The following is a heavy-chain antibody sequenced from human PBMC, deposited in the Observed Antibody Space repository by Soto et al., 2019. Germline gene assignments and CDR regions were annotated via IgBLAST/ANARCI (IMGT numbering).Heavy chain of an antibody. J-gene: IGHJ4*01. V-gene: IGHV3-23*01. CDR1: GFNFRSYA. CDR2: ISGSGGTS. D-gene: IGHD6-13*01. Sequence: LRLSCAASGFNFRSYAMSWVRRAPGKGLEWVSAISGSGGTSYFADSVRGRFTISRDNSKNTLYLQLSSLRVEDTAEYFCAKGRGSSWTIDYWGHGTLVTVSS. CDR3: AKGRGSSWTIDY.